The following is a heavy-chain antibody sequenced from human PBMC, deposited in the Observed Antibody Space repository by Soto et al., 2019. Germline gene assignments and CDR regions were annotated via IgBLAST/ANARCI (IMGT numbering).Heavy chain of an antibody. D-gene: IGHD6-13*01. J-gene: IGHJ4*02. CDR3: ARIRLSEAAAGTRYFVY. V-gene: IGHV2-70*01. CDR2: IDWDDDK. Sequence: GSGPTLVNPTQTLTLTCTFSGFSLSTSGMCVSWIRQPPGKALEWLALIDWDDDKYYSTSLKTRLTISKDTSKNQVVLTMTNMDPVDTATYYCARIRLSEAAAGTRYFVYWGQGTLVTVSS. CDR1: GFSLSTSGMC.